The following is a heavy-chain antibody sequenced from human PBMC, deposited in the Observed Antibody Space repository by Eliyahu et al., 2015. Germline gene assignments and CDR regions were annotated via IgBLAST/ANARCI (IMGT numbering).Heavy chain of an antibody. CDR2: IYTSGST. J-gene: IGHJ6*02. CDR3: ARDGYYGMDV. CDR1: GGSISSYX. Sequence: QVQLQESGPGLVKPSETLSXTCXVSGGSISSYXXXWXRQPAGXGLEWIGRIYTSGSTNYNPSLKSRVTMSVDTSKNQFSLKLSSVTAADTAVYYCARDGYYGMDVWGQGTTVTVSS. V-gene: IGHV4-4*07.